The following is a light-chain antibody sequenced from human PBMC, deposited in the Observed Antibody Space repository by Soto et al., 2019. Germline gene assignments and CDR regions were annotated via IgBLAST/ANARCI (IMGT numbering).Light chain of an antibody. CDR2: STD. CDR1: NSSIGSNT. V-gene: IGLV1-44*01. J-gene: IGLJ1*01. Sequence: QSVLTQPPSASGTPGQRVTISCSGSNSSIGSNTVNWYQQLPGTAPKLRIYSTDQRASGAPDRFSGSKSGASASLAISGLQSEDEADYYCATWDDSLHGYVFGTGTKLTVL. CDR3: ATWDDSLHGYV.